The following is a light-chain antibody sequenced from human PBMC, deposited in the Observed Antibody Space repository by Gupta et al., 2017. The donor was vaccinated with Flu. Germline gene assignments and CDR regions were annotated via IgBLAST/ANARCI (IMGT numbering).Light chain of an antibody. CDR1: QSVSSN. Sequence: EIVMTQSPATLSVSPGERATLSCRASQSVSSNLAWYQHKPGQAPRLLIYGASTRATGVPASFSGSGSGTEFALTISSLQSEDFAVYYCQQYNNWPPRTFGQRAKVEI. V-gene: IGKV3-15*01. CDR3: QQYNNWPPRT. J-gene: IGKJ1*01. CDR2: GAS.